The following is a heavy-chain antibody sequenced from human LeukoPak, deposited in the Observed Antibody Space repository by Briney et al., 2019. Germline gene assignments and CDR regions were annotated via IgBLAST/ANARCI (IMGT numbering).Heavy chain of an antibody. CDR1: GGTFSSHA. V-gene: IGHV1-69*13. Sequence: SVKVSCKASGGTFSSHAISWVRQAPGQGLEWMGGIIPIFGTANYAQKFQGRVTITADESTSTAYMELSSLRSEDTAVYYCARGAGLRGNFDYWGQGTLVTVSS. J-gene: IGHJ4*02. CDR2: IIPIFGTA. CDR3: ARGAGLRGNFDY. D-gene: IGHD5/OR15-5a*01.